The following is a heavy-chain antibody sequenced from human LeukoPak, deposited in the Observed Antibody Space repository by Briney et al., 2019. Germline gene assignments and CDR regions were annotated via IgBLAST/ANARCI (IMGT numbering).Heavy chain of an antibody. CDR3: ARSGYSHSWDY. CDR2: IKEDGGEI. D-gene: IGHD1-26*01. CDR1: GFTFSSYW. Sequence: GGSLRHSCAASGFTFSSYWMSWVRQAPGKGLEWVANIKEDGGEIHFVDSMKGRFTISRDNAKNSLYLQMNSLRGDDTAVYYCARSGYSHSWDYWGQGTLVIVSS. J-gene: IGHJ4*02. V-gene: IGHV3-7*03.